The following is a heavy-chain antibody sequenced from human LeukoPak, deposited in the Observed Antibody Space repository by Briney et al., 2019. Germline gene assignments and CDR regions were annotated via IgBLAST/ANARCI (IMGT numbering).Heavy chain of an antibody. V-gene: IGHV4-38-2*02. D-gene: IGHD4-17*01. CDR2: IYHSGST. Sequence: SETLSLTCTVSGYSISSGYYWGWIRQPPGKGLEWIGSIYHSGSTYYNPSLKSRVTISVDTSKNQFSLKLSSVTAADTAVYYCARENGDFWYFDLWGRGTLVTVSS. CDR1: GYSISSGYY. J-gene: IGHJ2*01. CDR3: ARENGDFWYFDL.